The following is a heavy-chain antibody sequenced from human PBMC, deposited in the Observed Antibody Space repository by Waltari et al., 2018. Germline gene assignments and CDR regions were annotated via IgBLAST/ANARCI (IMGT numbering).Heavy chain of an antibody. J-gene: IGHJ4*02. V-gene: IGHV1-69*14. CDR1: GCTFRSYA. CDR2: IIPSFGTA. CDR3: ARDLYNWNDRSNFDY. Sequence: QVQLVHSGAEVTKPGSSVKVSCKASGCTFRSYAISWVRQAPGQGLEWMGRIIPSFGTANYAQKFQGRVTITADKSTSTAYMELSSLRSEDTAVYYCARDLYNWNDRSNFDYWGQGTLVTVSS. D-gene: IGHD1-1*01.